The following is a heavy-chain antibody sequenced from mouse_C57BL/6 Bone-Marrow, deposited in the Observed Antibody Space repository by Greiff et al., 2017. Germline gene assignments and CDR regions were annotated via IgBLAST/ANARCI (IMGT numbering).Heavy chain of an antibody. CDR3: ALIRADGYYDFWYFDV. V-gene: IGHV8-8*01. CDR2: IWWDDDT. J-gene: IGHJ1*03. D-gene: IGHD2-3*01. Sequence: QVTLKVSGPGILQPSQTLSLTCSFPGFSLSTFGLGVGWIRQPSGKGLEWLAHIWWDDDTYYNPALKGRLPISKDTSKNQVFLKIANVDTSDTATYYCALIRADGYYDFWYFDVWGTGTTVTASS. CDR1: GFSLSTFGLG.